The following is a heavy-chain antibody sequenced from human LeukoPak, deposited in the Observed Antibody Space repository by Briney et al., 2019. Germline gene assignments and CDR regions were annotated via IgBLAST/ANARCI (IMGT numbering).Heavy chain of an antibody. CDR3: ARVPLYSSGWYAEIDY. D-gene: IGHD6-19*01. V-gene: IGHV3-48*03. CDR2: ISSSGSTI. Sequence: RGSLRLSCAASGFTFSSYEMNWVRQAPGKGLEWVSYISSSGSTIYYADSVKGRFTISRDNAKNSLYLQMNSLRAEDTAVYYCARVPLYSSGWYAEIDYWGQGTLVTVSS. CDR1: GFTFSSYE. J-gene: IGHJ4*02.